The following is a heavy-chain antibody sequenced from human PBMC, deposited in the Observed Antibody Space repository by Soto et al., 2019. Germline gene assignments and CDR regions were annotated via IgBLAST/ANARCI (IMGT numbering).Heavy chain of an antibody. V-gene: IGHV3-9*01. J-gene: IGHJ3*01. CDR1: GFTFDDYA. D-gene: IGHD4-4*01. CDR2: ISWSGDNM. Sequence: QLVESGGGLVQPGRSLRLSCAASGFTFDDYAMHWVRQAPGKGLEWVSGISWSGDNMAYADSVKGRFITSRDNVKNSLYLQMNSLRVEVTALYHCVKVSYSSLTTLGSAFDVWGQGTMVTVS. CDR3: VKVSYSSLTTLGSAFDV.